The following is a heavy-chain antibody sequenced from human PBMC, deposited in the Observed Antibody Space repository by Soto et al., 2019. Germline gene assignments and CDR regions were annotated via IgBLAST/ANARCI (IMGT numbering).Heavy chain of an antibody. CDR3: AGSEADSYSSSGYYCMDV. V-gene: IGHV1-18*04. CDR2: ISAYNGNT. D-gene: IGHD6-6*01. CDR1: GYTFTSYG. J-gene: IGHJ6*02. Sequence: ASVKVSCKASGYTFTSYGISWVRQAPGQGLEWMGWISAYNGNTNYAQKLQGRVTMTTDTSTSTAYMELRSLSSDDTAVYYCAGSEADSYSSSGYYCMDVGGQGTTVNVSS.